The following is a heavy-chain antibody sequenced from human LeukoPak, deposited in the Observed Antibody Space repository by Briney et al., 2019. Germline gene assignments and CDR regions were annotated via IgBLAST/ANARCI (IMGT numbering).Heavy chain of an antibody. D-gene: IGHD6-13*01. CDR3: ARGSDTVAGPY. J-gene: IGHJ4*02. V-gene: IGHV4-34*01. CDR1: GXSFSGYY. CDR2: INHSGST. Sequence: PSETLSLTCAVYGXSFSGYYWSWIRQPPGKGLEWIGEINHSGSTNYNPSLKSRVSISVDSSKNQFSLKVSSVTAADTAVYYCARGSDTVAGPYWGQGTLVTVSS.